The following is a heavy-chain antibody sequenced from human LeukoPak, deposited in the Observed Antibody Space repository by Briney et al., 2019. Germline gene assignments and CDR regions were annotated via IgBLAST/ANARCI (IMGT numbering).Heavy chain of an antibody. CDR1: GSTFSIYA. J-gene: IGHJ6*02. CDR3: AKSRVGESIYGMDV. D-gene: IGHD3-16*01. V-gene: IGHV3-23*01. Sequence: GGSLRLSCVASGSTFSIYAMTWVRQAPGKGLEWVSAISDSGGSTYYADSVKGRLTISRDNPKNTLYLQMNSLRAEDTAVYYCAKSRVGESIYGMDVWGQGTTVTVTS. CDR2: ISDSGGST.